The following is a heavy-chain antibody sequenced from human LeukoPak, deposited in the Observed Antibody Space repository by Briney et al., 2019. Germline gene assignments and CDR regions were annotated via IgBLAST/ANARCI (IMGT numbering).Heavy chain of an antibody. CDR3: ARVGDIAARPFDY. D-gene: IGHD6-6*01. CDR2: IYTSGST. J-gene: IGHJ4*02. V-gene: IGHV4-61*02. Sequence: SETLSLTCTVSGGSISSGSYYWSWIRQPAGKGLEWIGRIYTSGSTNYNPSLKSRVTISVDTSKNQFSLKLSSVTAADTAVYYCARVGDIAARPFDYWGQGTLVTVSS. CDR1: GGSISSGSYY.